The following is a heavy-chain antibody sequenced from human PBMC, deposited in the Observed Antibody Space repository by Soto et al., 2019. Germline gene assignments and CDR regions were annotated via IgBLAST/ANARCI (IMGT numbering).Heavy chain of an antibody. CDR2: IIPILGTA. Sequence: QVQLVQSGAEVKKPGSSVKVSCKASGGTFSSYAISWVRQAPGQGLEWMGGIIPILGTANYAQKFQGRVTITADKSTSTAYMELSSLRSEDTAVYYCARSVTSHSLTNWFDPWGQGTLVTVSS. CDR1: GGTFSSYA. D-gene: IGHD4-4*01. J-gene: IGHJ5*02. V-gene: IGHV1-69*06. CDR3: ARSVTSHSLTNWFDP.